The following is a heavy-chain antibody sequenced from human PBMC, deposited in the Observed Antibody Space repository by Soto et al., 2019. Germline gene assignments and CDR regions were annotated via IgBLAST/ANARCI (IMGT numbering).Heavy chain of an antibody. D-gene: IGHD3-3*01. CDR3: ARHGAYYDFWSGYYDYYYYYGMDV. V-gene: IGHV5-10-1*01. J-gene: IGHJ6*02. CDR2: IDPSDSYT. Sequence: GESLKISCKGSGYSFTSYWISWVRQMPWKGLEWMGRIDPSDSYTNYSPSFQGHVTISADKSISTAYLQWSSLKASDTAMYYCARHGAYYDFWSGYYDYYYYYGMDVWGQGTTVTVSS. CDR1: GYSFTSYW.